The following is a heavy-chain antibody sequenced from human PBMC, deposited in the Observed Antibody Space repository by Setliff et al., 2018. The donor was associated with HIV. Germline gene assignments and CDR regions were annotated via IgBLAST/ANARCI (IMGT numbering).Heavy chain of an antibody. CDR1: GYTFTSYA. Sequence: ASVKVSCKASGYTFTSYAMHWVRQAPGQRLEWMGVINTSGGSAGYAEKFQGRVTMTRYTSTSAVYMELRSLRSEDTAIYYCGSKGGSGNYPDSDAFDTWGQGTLVTVSS. V-gene: IGHV1-46*01. J-gene: IGHJ3*02. D-gene: IGHD3-10*01. CDR2: INTSGGSA. CDR3: GSKGGSGNYPDSDAFDT.